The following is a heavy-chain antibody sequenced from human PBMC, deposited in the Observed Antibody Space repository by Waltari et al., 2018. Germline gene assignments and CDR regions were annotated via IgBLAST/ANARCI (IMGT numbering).Heavy chain of an antibody. V-gene: IGHV4-34*01. Sequence: QVQLQQWGAGLLKPSETLSLTCAVYGGSFSGYYWSWIRQPPGKGLEWIGEINHSGSTNSNPSLKSRVTISVDTSKNQFSLKLSSVTAADTAVYYCARVGRRITMIVVAQGAFDIWGQGTMVTVSS. D-gene: IGHD3-22*01. CDR3: ARVGRRITMIVVAQGAFDI. CDR1: GGSFSGYY. CDR2: INHSGST. J-gene: IGHJ3*02.